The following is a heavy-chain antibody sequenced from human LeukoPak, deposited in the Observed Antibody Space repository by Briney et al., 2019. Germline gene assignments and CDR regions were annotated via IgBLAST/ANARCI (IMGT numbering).Heavy chain of an antibody. V-gene: IGHV3-23*01. D-gene: IGHD3-3*01. Sequence: GGSLRLSCAASGFTLSSYAMSWVRQAPGKGLEWVSAISGSGGSTYYADSVKGRFTISRDNSKNTLYLQMNSLRAEDTAVYYCAKDATIFGVVSYYYYYMDVWGKGTTATVSS. J-gene: IGHJ6*03. CDR3: AKDATIFGVVSYYYYYMDV. CDR1: GFTLSSYA. CDR2: ISGSGGST.